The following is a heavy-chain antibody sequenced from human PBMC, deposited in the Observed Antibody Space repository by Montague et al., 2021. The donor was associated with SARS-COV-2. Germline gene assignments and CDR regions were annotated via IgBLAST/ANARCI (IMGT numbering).Heavy chain of an antibody. D-gene: IGHD2-2*01. CDR2: IYYSGST. CDR3: ARQGDQLLLEYWFDP. V-gene: IGHV4-39*01. J-gene: IGHJ5*02. CDR1: GGSISSSSYY. Sequence: SETLFLTCTVSGGSISSSSYYWGWIRQPPGKGLEWIGSIYYSGSTYYXPSLKSRVTISVDTSKNQFSLKLSSVTAADTAVYYCARQGDQLLLEYWFDPWGQGTLVTVSS.